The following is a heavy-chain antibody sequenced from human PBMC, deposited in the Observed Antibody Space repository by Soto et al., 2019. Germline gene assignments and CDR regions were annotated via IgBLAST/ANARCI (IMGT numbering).Heavy chain of an antibody. CDR2: ISYDGSNK. V-gene: IGHV3-30*18. J-gene: IGHJ4*02. CDR1: GFTFSSYG. CDR3: AKEEDHYFDY. Sequence: QVQLVESGGGVVQPGRSLRLSCAASGFTFSSYGMHWVRQAPGKGLEWVAVISYDGSNKYYADSVKGRFTISRDNSKNTLDLQMNSLRAEDTAVYYCAKEEDHYFDYWGQGTLVTVSS.